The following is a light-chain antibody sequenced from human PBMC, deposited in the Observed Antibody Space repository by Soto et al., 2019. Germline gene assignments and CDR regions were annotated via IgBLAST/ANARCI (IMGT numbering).Light chain of an antibody. CDR1: QSINRN. CDR3: QQYHNWPPLT. CDR2: GAS. Sequence: EIIMTQSPATLSVSPGERATLSCRASQSINRNLAWYQQKPGQAPRLLFYGASSRATGVPDRFSVSGSGTDFTLTISRLEPVDFAVYYCQQYHNWPPLTFGGGTKGDIK. V-gene: IGKV3D-15*01. J-gene: IGKJ4*01.